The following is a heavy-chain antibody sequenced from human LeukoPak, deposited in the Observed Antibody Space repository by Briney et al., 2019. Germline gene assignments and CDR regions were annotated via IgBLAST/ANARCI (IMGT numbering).Heavy chain of an antibody. V-gene: IGHV3-30*03. CDR2: TSSDLNVK. D-gene: IGHD3-10*01. CDR3: AREGYYGSGSPPSLYFDY. Sequence: GGSLRLSCAASGFSIKTYSMTWVRQASGKGLEWVAVTSSDLNVKLYADSVKGRFTISRDNSRSTLYLQMNSLRPEDTAIYCCAREGYYGSGSPPSLYFDYWGQGTLVTVSS. J-gene: IGHJ4*02. CDR1: GFSIKTYS.